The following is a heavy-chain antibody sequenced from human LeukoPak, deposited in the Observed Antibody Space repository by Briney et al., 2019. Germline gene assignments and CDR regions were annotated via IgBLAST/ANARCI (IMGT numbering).Heavy chain of an antibody. J-gene: IGHJ4*02. V-gene: IGHV4-34*01. CDR3: ARGSRVDY. CDR2: INHSGST. Sequence: SETLSLTCAVYGGSFSGYYWSWIRQPPGKGLEWIGEINHSGSTNYNPSLKSRVTISVDTFKNQFSLKLSSVTAADTAVYYCARGSRVDYWGQGTLVTVSS. CDR1: GGSFSGYY.